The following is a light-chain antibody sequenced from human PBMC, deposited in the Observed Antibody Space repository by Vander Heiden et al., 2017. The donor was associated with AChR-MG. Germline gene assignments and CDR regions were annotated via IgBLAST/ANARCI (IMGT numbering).Light chain of an antibody. V-gene: IGLV1-44*01. CDR2: SHT. CDR3: AAWPDTLNGPI. Sequence: QSVLTQPPSASGTPGQRVTISCSGSSSKLVSTPVNEYQQLPGTAPKLLLYSHTPRPSGVPDRFSASKSGTSASLAISGLQSEDEADYYCAAWPDTLNGPIFGGGTKLTVL. J-gene: IGLJ2*01. CDR1: SSKLVSTP.